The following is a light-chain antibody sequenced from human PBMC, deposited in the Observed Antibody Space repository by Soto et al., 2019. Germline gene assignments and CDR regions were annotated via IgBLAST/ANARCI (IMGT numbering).Light chain of an antibody. J-gene: IGLJ2*01. CDR3: ATWDSSLSAVV. CDR1: SSNIGNNY. Sequence: QSVLTQPPSVSEAPRQRVTISCSGSSSNIGNNYVSWYQQLPGTAPRLLIYENNKRPSGIPDRFSGSKSGTSATLGITGLQTGDEADYYCATWDSSLSAVVFGGGTKVTVL. CDR2: ENN. V-gene: IGLV1-51*01.